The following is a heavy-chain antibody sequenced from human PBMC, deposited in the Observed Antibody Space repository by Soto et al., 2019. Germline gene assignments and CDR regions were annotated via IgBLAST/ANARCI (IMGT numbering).Heavy chain of an antibody. CDR1: GFIFRSYA. J-gene: IGHJ3*01. D-gene: IGHD2-15*01. V-gene: IGHV3-30-3*01. CDR3: AREYGIGGATYDF. Sequence: PGGSLRLSCAASGFIFRSYAMHWVRQAPGKGLEWVAVISYDGSNKHYADSVRGRFTISRDNSKNTMYLQMNSLRAEDTAVYYCAREYGIGGATYDFWGQGTVVTVSS. CDR2: ISYDGSNK.